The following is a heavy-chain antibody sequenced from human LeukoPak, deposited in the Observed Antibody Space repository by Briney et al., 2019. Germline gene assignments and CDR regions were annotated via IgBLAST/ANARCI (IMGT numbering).Heavy chain of an antibody. CDR1: GFTFSSYG. Sequence: GGSLRLSCAASGFTFSSYGMHWVRQAPGKGLEWVAVISYDGSNKYYADSVKGRFTISRDNTKNTLYLQMNSLRAEDTAVYYCARGTIQLWFGELLCMDVWGQGTTVTVSS. CDR2: ISYDGSNK. D-gene: IGHD3-10*01. CDR3: ARGTIQLWFGELLCMDV. J-gene: IGHJ6*02. V-gene: IGHV3-30*03.